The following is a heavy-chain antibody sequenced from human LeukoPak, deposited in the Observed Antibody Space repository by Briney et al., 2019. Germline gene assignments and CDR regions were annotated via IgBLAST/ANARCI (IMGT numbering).Heavy chain of an antibody. J-gene: IGHJ4*02. CDR3: ARVVPYYYDSSGYYSY. CDR2: ISAYNGNT. V-gene: IGHV1-18*01. Sequence: ASVKVSCKASGYTFTSYGISWVRQAPGRGLEWMGWISAYNGNTNYAQKLQGRVTMTTDTSTSTAYMELRSLRSDDTAVYYCARVVPYYYDSSGYYSYWGQGTLVTVSS. D-gene: IGHD3-22*01. CDR1: GYTFTSYG.